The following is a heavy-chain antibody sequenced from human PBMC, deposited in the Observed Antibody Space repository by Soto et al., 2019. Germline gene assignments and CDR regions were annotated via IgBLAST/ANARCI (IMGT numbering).Heavy chain of an antibody. D-gene: IGHD3-22*01. V-gene: IGHV1-3*01. CDR1: GYTFTSSG. CDR2: INAGNGNT. Sequence: QIQLMQSGAEVKKPGASVKVSCKASGYTFTSSGIHWVRQAPGQRLEWTGWINAGNGNTKYSAKFKGRVTITRDTSASTAYLELSSLRSEDTAVYYCARDPNDSSAYYHHYYYGMDVWGQGTTVTVSS. CDR3: ARDPNDSSAYYHHYYYGMDV. J-gene: IGHJ6*02.